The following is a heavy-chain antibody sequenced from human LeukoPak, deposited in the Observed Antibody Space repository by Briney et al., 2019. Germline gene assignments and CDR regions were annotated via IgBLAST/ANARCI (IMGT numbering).Heavy chain of an antibody. V-gene: IGHV4-59*01. CDR3: ARQYDSSGYSTFDY. Sequence: SETLSLTCTVSGGSISSYYWSWIRQPPGKGLEWIGYIYYSGSTNYNPSLKSRVTISVDTSKNQFSLKLSSVTAADTAVYYCARQYDSSGYSTFDYWGQGTLVTVSS. D-gene: IGHD3-22*01. J-gene: IGHJ4*02. CDR1: GGSISSYY. CDR2: IYYSGST.